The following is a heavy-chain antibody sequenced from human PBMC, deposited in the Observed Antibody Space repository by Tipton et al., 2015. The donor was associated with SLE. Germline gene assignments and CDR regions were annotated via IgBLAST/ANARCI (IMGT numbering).Heavy chain of an antibody. J-gene: IGHJ5*02. V-gene: IGHV4-61*02. Sequence: LRLSCTVSGGSISSGSYYWSWIRQPAGKGLEWIGRIYTSGITNYNPSLKSRVTISVDTSKNQFSLKLSSVTAADTAVYYCARAGCSSTSCYSDGNWFDPWGQGSRFTVSS. CDR1: GGSISSGSYY. CDR3: ARAGCSSTSCYSDGNWFDP. CDR2: IYTSGIT. D-gene: IGHD2-2*02.